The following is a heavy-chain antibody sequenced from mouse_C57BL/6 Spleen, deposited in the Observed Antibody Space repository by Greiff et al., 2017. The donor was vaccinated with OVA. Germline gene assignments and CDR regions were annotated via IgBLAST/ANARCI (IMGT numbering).Heavy chain of an antibody. J-gene: IGHJ3*01. CDR2: FYPGSGSI. CDR3: ARHEEKDYGEAWFAY. Sequence: VQLQQSGAELVKPGASVKLSCKASGYTFTEYTIHWVKQRSGQGLEWIGWFYPGSGSIKYNAKFKDKATLTADKSSSTVYMELSRMTSEDSAVYFWARHEEKDYGEAWFAYWGQGTLVTVSA. CDR1: GYTFTEYT. V-gene: IGHV1-62-2*01. D-gene: IGHD2-4*01.